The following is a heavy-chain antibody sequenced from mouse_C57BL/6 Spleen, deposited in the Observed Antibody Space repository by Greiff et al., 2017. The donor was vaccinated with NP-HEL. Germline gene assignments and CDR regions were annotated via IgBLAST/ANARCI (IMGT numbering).Heavy chain of an antibody. CDR1: GYTFTDYY. CDR2: INPNNGGT. V-gene: IGHV1-26*01. Sequence: EVQLQQSGPELVKPGASVKISCKASGYTFTDYYMNWVKQSHGKSLEWIGDINPNNGGTSYNQKFKGKATLTVDKSSSTAYMELRSLTSEDSAVYYCAALLLLSVFDYWGQGTTLTVSS. D-gene: IGHD1-1*01. CDR3: AALLLLSVFDY. J-gene: IGHJ2*01.